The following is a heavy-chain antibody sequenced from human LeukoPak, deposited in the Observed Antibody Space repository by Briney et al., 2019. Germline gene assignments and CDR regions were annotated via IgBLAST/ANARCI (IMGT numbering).Heavy chain of an antibody. CDR3: ARLCRNYYDSSSLDY. CDR2: VNYDGRT. CDR1: GGSFSGYY. Sequence: KPSETLSLTCAVYGGSFSGYYWSWIRQPPGKGLEWIGEVNYDGRTNYNPSLMSRATVSVDTSKNQFSLKLSSVTAADTAVYYCARLCRNYYDSSSLDYWGQGTLVTVSS. D-gene: IGHD3-22*01. V-gene: IGHV4-34*01. J-gene: IGHJ4*02.